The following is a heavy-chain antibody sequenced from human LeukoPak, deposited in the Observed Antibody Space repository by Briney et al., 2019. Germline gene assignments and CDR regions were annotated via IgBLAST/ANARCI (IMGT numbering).Heavy chain of an antibody. V-gene: IGHV4-39*07. CDR2: INHSGST. CDR1: GGSISSSSYY. Sequence: TSETLSLTCTVSGGSISSSSYYWSWIRQPPGKGLEWIGEINHSGSTNYNPSLKSRVTISVDTSKNQFSLKLSSVTAADTAVYYCARRAYWGQGTLVTVSP. CDR3: ARRAY. J-gene: IGHJ4*02.